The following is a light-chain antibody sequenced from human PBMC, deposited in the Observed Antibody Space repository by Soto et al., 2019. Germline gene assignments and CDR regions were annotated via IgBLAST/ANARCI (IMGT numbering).Light chain of an antibody. Sequence: QSALTQPASVSGSPGQSITLSCTGTSSDVGGYNYVSWYQQHPGKAPKLMIYEVSNRTSGVSNRFSGSKSGNTASLTISGLQADDEADYYCSSYANISTLVVCGGGTKLPVL. CDR1: SSDVGGYNY. CDR2: EVS. J-gene: IGLJ2*01. CDR3: SSYANISTLVV. V-gene: IGLV2-14*01.